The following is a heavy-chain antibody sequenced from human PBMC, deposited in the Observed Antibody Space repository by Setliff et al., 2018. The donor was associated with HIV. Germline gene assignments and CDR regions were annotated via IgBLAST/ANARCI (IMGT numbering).Heavy chain of an antibody. CDR2: IYTSGST. V-gene: IGHV4-4*09. CDR3: AITGYSSGYWYFDY. J-gene: IGHJ4*02. CDR1: GGSISSYY. D-gene: IGHD6-19*01. Sequence: SSETLSLTCTVSGGSISSYYWSWIRQPPGKGLEWIGYIYTSGSTNYNPSLKSRVTISVDTSKNQFSLKLSSVTAADTAVYYCAITGYSSGYWYFDYWGQGTLVTVSS.